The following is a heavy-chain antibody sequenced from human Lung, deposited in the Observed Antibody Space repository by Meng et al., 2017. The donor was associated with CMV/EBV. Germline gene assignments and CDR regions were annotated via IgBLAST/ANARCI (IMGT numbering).Heavy chain of an antibody. D-gene: IGHD2-15*01. V-gene: IGHV3-30-3*01. Sequence: GGSLRLSCVGSGFDFKNYPFHWVRQAPGGGLEWLALISYDSVQKVYRESVRDRFIVSRDNSRNSVYVQMDSLRSDDSGVYFCAREEAVVAAAFDVWGRGTLVTVSS. CDR1: GFDFKNYP. CDR3: AREEAVVAAAFDV. J-gene: IGHJ4*01. CDR2: ISYDSVQK.